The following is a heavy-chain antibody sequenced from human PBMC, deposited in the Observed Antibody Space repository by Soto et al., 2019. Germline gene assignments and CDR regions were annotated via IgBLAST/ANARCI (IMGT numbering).Heavy chain of an antibody. V-gene: IGHV3-33*01. CDR1: GFTFSNYG. Sequence: GGSLRLSCAASGFTFSNYGMHWVRQAPGEGLEWVAIIWHDGNNKYYADSVRGRFIISRDNSKNRLYLQMNSLRAEDTAVYYCASDLVGASDSYGLDVWGQGTPVTVSS. CDR3: ASDLVGASDSYGLDV. CDR2: IWHDGNNK. D-gene: IGHD1-26*01. J-gene: IGHJ6*02.